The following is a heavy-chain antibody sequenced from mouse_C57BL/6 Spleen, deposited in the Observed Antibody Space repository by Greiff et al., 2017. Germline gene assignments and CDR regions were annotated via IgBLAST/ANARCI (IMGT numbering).Heavy chain of an antibody. CDR3: ARGINYYGSSFDY. V-gene: IGHV1-69*01. Sequence: VQLQQSGAELVMPGASVKLSCKASGYTFTSYWMHWVKQRPGQGLEWIGEIDPSDSYTNYNQKFKGKSTLTVDKSSSTAYMQLSSLTSEDSAVYYCARGINYYGSSFDYWGQGTTLTVSS. CDR1: GYTFTSYW. CDR2: IDPSDSYT. J-gene: IGHJ2*01. D-gene: IGHD1-1*01.